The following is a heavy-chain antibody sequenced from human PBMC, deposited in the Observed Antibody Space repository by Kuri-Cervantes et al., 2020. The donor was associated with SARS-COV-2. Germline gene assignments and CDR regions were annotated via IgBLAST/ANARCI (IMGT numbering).Heavy chain of an antibody. Sequence: SETLSLTCTVSGGSISSGGYYWSWIRQPPGKGLEWIGSIYYSGSTYYNPSLKSRVTISVDTSKNQFSLKLSSVTAADTAVYYCARDRDGDNENDYWGQGTLVTVSS. CDR2: IYYSGST. J-gene: IGHJ4*02. V-gene: IGHV4-39*07. CDR3: ARDRDGDNENDY. CDR1: GGSISSGGYY. D-gene: IGHD4/OR15-4a*01.